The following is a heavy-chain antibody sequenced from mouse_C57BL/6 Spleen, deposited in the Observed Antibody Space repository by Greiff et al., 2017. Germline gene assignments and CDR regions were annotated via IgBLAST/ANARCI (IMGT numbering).Heavy chain of an antibody. V-gene: IGHV1-72*01. CDR2: IDPNSGGT. CDR3: ATYGNYEGNYFDY. D-gene: IGHD2-1*01. CDR1: GYTFTSYW. Sequence: QVQLQQPGAELVKPGASVTLSCKASGYTFTSYWMHWVKQRPGRGLEWIGRIDPNSGGTKYNEKFKSKATLSVDKPSSTAYMQLSSLTSEDSAVYYCATYGNYEGNYFDYWGQGTTLTVSS. J-gene: IGHJ2*01.